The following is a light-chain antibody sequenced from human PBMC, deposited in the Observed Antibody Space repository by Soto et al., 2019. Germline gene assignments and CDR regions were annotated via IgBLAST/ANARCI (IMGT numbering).Light chain of an antibody. Sequence: QSVLTQPASVSGSPGQSIAISCSGASSDIGSYNFVSWYQQHPGKAPKLMISEVNKRPSGISNRFSGSKSGNTASLTFSGLQAEDEADYYCCSFAGSGTGVFGTGTKVTVL. CDR1: SSDIGSYNF. J-gene: IGLJ1*01. CDR2: EVN. V-gene: IGLV2-23*02. CDR3: CSFAGSGTGV.